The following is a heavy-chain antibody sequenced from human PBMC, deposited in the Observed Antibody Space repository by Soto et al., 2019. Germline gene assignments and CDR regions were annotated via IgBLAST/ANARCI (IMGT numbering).Heavy chain of an antibody. J-gene: IGHJ4*02. Sequence: VSCNASGIAFSSYAIRLVREAPGQGLECMGGIIPIFGTANYTQKFQVRVTITADKSTSTAHMELSSLRYEDTAVYYCARGRVRYEYVWGSYRFDYWAQGTLVTVAS. D-gene: IGHD3-16*02. CDR2: IIPIFGTA. V-gene: IGHV1-69*06. CDR1: GIAFSSYA. CDR3: ARGRVRYEYVWGSYRFDY.